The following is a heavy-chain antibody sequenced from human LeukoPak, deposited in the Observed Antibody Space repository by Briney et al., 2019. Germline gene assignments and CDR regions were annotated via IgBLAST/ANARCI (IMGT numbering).Heavy chain of an antibody. V-gene: IGHV3-7*01. CDR2: IKEDGSEK. Sequence: GGSLRLSCAASGFTFSSYGMHWVRQAPGKGLEWVANIKEDGSEKYYVDSVKGRFTISRDNARNSLYLQMNSLRAEDTAVYYCASGRQLGYWGQGTLVTVSS. CDR3: ASGRQLGY. J-gene: IGHJ4*02. D-gene: IGHD6-13*01. CDR1: GFTFSSYG.